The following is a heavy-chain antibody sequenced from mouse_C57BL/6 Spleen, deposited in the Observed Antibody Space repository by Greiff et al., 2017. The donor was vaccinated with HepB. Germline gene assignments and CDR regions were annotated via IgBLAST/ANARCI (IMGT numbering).Heavy chain of an antibody. CDR3: AKHTPRHYGSSLYYAMDY. D-gene: IGHD1-1*01. CDR1: GFSLTSYG. J-gene: IGHJ4*01. V-gene: IGHV2-9*01. CDR2: IWGGGST. Sequence: VHLVESGPGLVAPSQSLSITCTVSGFSLTSYGVDWVRQPPGKGLEWLGVIWGGGSTNYNSALMSRLSIGKDNSKSQVFLKMNSLQTDDTAMYYCAKHTPRHYGSSLYYAMDYWGQGTSVTVSS.